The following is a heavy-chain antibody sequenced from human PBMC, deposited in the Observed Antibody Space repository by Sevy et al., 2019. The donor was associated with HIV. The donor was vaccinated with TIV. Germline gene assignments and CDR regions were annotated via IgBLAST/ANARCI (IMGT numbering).Heavy chain of an antibody. CDR1: GGSISSSSYY. J-gene: IGHJ4*02. V-gene: IGHV4-39*01. CDR3: ARQGAYYHESSGYELDY. Sequence: SETLSLTCTVSGGSISSSSYYWGWIRQPPGKGLEWIGSIYYSGSTNYNPSLKSRVTMSVDTSKNQFSLRLSSVTAADTAVFYWARQGAYYHESSGYELDYWGQGTLVTVSS. D-gene: IGHD3-22*01. CDR2: IYYSGST.